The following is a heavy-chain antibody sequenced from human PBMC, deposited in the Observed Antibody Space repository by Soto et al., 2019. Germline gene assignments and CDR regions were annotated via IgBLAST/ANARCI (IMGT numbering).Heavy chain of an antibody. CDR3: AREGYDILTGYYKTYYYYGMDV. CDR1: GYSFTSYW. J-gene: IGHJ6*02. Sequence: EVQLVQSGAEVKKPGESLKISCKGSGYSFTSYWIGWVGQMPGKGLEWMGIIYPGDSDTRYSPSFQGQVAISADKSISTAYLQWSSLKASDTAMYYCAREGYDILTGYYKTYYYYGMDVWGQGTTVTVSS. D-gene: IGHD3-9*01. V-gene: IGHV5-51*03. CDR2: IYPGDSDT.